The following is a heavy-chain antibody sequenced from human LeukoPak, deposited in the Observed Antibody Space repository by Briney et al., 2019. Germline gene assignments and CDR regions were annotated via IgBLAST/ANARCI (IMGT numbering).Heavy chain of an antibody. D-gene: IGHD3-22*01. V-gene: IGHV1-69*04. CDR2: IIPILDVA. CDR1: GGTFNNYA. Sequence: SVKVSSKASGGTFNNYAFTWVRQAPGQGLEWMGRIIPILDVATYAQKFQGRVTITADKSTSTAYMELTSLRSEDTAFYYCARGYDSSGYQDYWGQGTLVTVSS. CDR3: ARGYDSSGYQDY. J-gene: IGHJ4*02.